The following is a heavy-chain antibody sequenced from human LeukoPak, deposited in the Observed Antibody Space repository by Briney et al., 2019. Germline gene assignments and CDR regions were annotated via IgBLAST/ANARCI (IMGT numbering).Heavy chain of an antibody. CDR3: ARDGYGDYLFDY. CDR2: ISSGGSTI. V-gene: IGHV3-48*02. CDR1: RFTFSSYS. D-gene: IGHD4-17*01. J-gene: IGHJ4*02. Sequence: GGSLRLSCAASRFTFSSYSLNWVRQAPGKGLEWVSYISSGGSTIYYADSVKGRFTISRGNARNSLYLQMDSLRDEDTAVYYCARDGYGDYLFDYWGQGTLVTVSS.